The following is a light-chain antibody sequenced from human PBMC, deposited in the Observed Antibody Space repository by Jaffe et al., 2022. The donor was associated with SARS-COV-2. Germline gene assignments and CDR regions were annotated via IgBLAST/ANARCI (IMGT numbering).Light chain of an antibody. J-gene: IGKJ2*02. V-gene: IGKV3-15*01. CDR1: QSIGSN. CDR3: QQYDNWPRT. CDR2: GAS. Sequence: EIVMTQSPATLSVSPGERATLSCRASQSIGSNLAWYQQKPGQAPRLLIYGASTRATGFPARFSGSGSGTEFTLTISSLQSEDFAVYHCQQYDNWPRTFGQGTKLEIK.